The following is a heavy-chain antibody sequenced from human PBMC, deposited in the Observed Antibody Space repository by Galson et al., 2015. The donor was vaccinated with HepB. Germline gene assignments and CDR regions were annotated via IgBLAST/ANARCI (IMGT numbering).Heavy chain of an antibody. CDR3: ARGVNGGYFFDY. D-gene: IGHD2-8*01. CDR2: ISYDGSNK. CDR1: GFTFSSYA. V-gene: IGHV3-30-3*01. J-gene: IGHJ4*02. Sequence: SLRLSCAASGFTFSSYAMHWVRQAPGKGLEWVAVISYDGSNKYYADSVKGRFTISRDNSKNTLYLQMNSLRAEDTAVYYCARGVNGGYFFDYWGQGTLVTVSS.